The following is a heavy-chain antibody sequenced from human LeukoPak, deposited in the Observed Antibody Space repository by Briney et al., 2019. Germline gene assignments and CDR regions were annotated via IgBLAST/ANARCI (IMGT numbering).Heavy chain of an antibody. CDR3: ARVRVPTTVVTSRYWYFDL. D-gene: IGHD4-23*01. V-gene: IGHV1-69*13. J-gene: IGHJ2*01. CDR1: GGTFSSYA. Sequence: SVKVSCKASGGTFSSYAISWVRQAPGQGLEWMGGIIPIFGTANYAQKFQGRVTITADESTSTAYMELSSLRSEDTAVYYCARVRVPTTVVTSRYWYFDLWGRGTLVTVSS. CDR2: IIPIFGTA.